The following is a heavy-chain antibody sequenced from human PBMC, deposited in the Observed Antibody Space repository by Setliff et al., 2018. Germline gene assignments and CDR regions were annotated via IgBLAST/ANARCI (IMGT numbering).Heavy chain of an antibody. CDR1: GYSFSTYA. CDR3: ARYNWNTNWFDP. J-gene: IGHJ5*02. V-gene: IGHV1-3*01. D-gene: IGHD1-20*01. CDR2: INAGNGNT. Sequence: GASVKVSCKASGYSFSTYAMHWVRQAPGQRLEWMGWINAGNGNTKYSQKFQGRVTITRDTSASTAYMELSSLTSEDTALYYCARYNWNTNWFDPWGQGTLVTVS.